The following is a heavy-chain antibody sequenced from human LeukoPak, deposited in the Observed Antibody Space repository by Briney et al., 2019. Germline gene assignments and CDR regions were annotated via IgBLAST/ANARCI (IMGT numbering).Heavy chain of an antibody. V-gene: IGHV1-18*01. CDR3: ARRSGYDLLVGRPVPTLTYFDY. CDR2: ISAYNGNT. Sequence: ASVKVSCKASGYTFTSYGISWVRQAPGQGLEWMGWISAYNGNTNYAQKLQGRVTMATDTSTSTAYMELRSLRSDDTAVHYCARRSGYDLLVGRPVPTLTYFDYWGQGTLVTVSS. D-gene: IGHD5-12*01. J-gene: IGHJ4*02. CDR1: GYTFTSYG.